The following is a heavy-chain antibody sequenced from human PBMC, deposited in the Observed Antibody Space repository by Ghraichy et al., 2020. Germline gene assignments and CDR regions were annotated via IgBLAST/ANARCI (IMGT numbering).Heavy chain of an antibody. J-gene: IGHJ4*02. CDR1: GFTFSGHY. D-gene: IGHD5-12*01. V-gene: IGHV3-7*03. CDR2: TKGDGSDK. Sequence: GGSLRLSCAASGFTFSGHYMTWVRQPPGKGLEWVANTKGDGSDKFYVDSLEGRFTISRDNAKNSLYLQMNSLRAEDTGVYYCARESSSAFSGYDYWGQGTLVTVSS. CDR3: ARESSSAFSGYDY.